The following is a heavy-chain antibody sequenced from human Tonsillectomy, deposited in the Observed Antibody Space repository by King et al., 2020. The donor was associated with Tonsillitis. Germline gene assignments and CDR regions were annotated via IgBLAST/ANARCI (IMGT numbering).Heavy chain of an antibody. CDR3: ARGDLGFCSDGSCYYYYGLDV. CDR2: IIPIFDTA. CDR1: RGTFSNFA. Sequence: LQLVQSGSEVKKPGSSVKVSCKASRGTFSNFAISWVRQAPGQGLEWMGGIIPIFDTANYAQKFQGRVTITADESTTTTYMELSSLRSEDTAVYYCARGDLGFCSDGSCYYYYGLDVWGQGTTVTVSS. V-gene: IGHV1-69*01. D-gene: IGHD2-15*01. J-gene: IGHJ6*02.